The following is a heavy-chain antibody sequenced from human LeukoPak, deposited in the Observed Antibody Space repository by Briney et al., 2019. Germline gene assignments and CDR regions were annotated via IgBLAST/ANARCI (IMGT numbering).Heavy chain of an antibody. CDR3: ARGFPTTVTTYRGGYFGY. CDR2: INHSGST. V-gene: IGHV4-34*01. J-gene: IGHJ4*02. Sequence: SETLSLTCAVYGGSFSGYYWSWIRQPPGKGLEWIGEINHSGSTNYNPSLKSRVTISVDTSKNQFSLKLSSVTAADTAVYYCARGFPTTVTTYRGGYFGYWGQGTLVTVSS. D-gene: IGHD4-17*01. CDR1: GGSFSGYY.